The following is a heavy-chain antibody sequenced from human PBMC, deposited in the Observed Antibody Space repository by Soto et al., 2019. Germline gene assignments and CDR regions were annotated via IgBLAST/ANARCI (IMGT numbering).Heavy chain of an antibody. CDR2: IIPIVGTV. CDR1: GGTFSSYL. J-gene: IGHJ1*01. D-gene: IGHD3-16*01. CDR3: AMHGGEFGWV. V-gene: IGHV1-69*06. Sequence: QVQLVQSGAEVKEPGSPVKVSCTASGGTFSSYLISWARQAPGQGLEWMGGIIPIVGTVHYGQKFKGRVTFTADKSTSVAYMELSGLRSEDTAVYFCAMHGGEFGWVGGQGTRVTVSS.